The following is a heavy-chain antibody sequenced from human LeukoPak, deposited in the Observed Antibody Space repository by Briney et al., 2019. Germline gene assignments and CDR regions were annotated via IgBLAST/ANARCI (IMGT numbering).Heavy chain of an antibody. CDR1: GFTFSSSC. V-gene: IGHV3-7*02. CDR3: ASVDSAIVHYYGMGV. J-gene: IGHJ6*02. D-gene: IGHD5-18*01. CDR2: IKQDESET. Sequence: PGGSLRLSCAASGFTFSSSCFYWVCHPPAQGQERVANIKQDESETYHENSVKGPFTISRDNARNSLYLQMNSLRAEDTAVYYCASVDSAIVHYYGMGVWGQGTTVTVSS.